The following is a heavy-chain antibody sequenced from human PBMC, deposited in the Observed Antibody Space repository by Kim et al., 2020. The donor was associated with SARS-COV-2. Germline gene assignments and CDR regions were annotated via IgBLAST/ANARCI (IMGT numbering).Heavy chain of an antibody. V-gene: IGHV3-23*01. CDR3: AKAMGYSGADAFDI. Sequence: ADSVKGRFTTSRDNSKNTLNLQMNSLRAEDTAVYYCAKAMGYSGADAFDIWGQGTLVTVSS. J-gene: IGHJ3*02. D-gene: IGHD2-15*01.